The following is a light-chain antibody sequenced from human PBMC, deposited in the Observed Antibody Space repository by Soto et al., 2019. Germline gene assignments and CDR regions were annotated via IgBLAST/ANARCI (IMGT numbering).Light chain of an antibody. CDR1: QRVSYTSNNQNY. CDR3: QKYYLVTFT. Sequence: DIVMTQSPYSLGVSLGERATINCKSMQRVSYTSNNQNYLAWYQQKSGQPPKLLIYGASARDSGVPDRLSGSGSGTDLNLTINGLQADDVAVYYCQKYYLVTFTCGPGTKVDIK. V-gene: IGKV4-1*01. J-gene: IGKJ3*01. CDR2: GAS.